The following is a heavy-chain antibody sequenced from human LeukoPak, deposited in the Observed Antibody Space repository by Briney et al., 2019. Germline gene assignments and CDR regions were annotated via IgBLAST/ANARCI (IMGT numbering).Heavy chain of an antibody. CDR1: GFTFSSYA. CDR3: AKGRYFWSGYGSDY. Sequence: GGSLRLSCAASGFTFSSYAMSWVRQAPGKGLEWVSAISGSGGSTYYADSVKGRFTISRDKSKNTLYLQMNSLRAEDTAVYYCAKGRYFWSGYGSDYWGQGTLVTVSS. J-gene: IGHJ4*02. D-gene: IGHD3-3*01. CDR2: ISGSGGST. V-gene: IGHV3-23*01.